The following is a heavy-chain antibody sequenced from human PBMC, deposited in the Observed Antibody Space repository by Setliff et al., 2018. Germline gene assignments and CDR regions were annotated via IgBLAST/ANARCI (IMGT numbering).Heavy chain of an antibody. J-gene: IGHJ4*02. D-gene: IGHD3-10*01. CDR1: GGSISSGSNY. CDR3: ARGNEFYYGSGTIDS. Sequence: SETLSLTCTVSGGSISSGSNYWSWIRQPAGRGLECIGYIYTTGSTTYNPSLKSRVTISVDTSKNQFSLKLSSMTAADTAVYYCARGNEFYYGSGTIDSWGQGALVTVSS. V-gene: IGHV4-61*09. CDR2: IYTTGST.